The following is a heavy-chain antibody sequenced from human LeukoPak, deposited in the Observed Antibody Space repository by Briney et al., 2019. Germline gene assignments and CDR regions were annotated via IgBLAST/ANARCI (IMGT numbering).Heavy chain of an antibody. J-gene: IGHJ6*03. CDR1: GGSISSYY. D-gene: IGHD7-27*01. CDR2: IYTSGST. CDR3: ARDYLPSTGDDDYYYYMDV. V-gene: IGHV4-4*07. Sequence: SESLSLTCTVSGGSISSYYWSWIRQPAGKGLEWIGRIYTSGSTNYNPSLKSRVTMSVDTSKNQFSLKLSSVTAADTAVYYCARDYLPSTGDDDYYYYMDVWGKGTTVTVSS.